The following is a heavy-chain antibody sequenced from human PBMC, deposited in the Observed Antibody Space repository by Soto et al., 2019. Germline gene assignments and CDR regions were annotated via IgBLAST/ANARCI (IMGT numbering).Heavy chain of an antibody. D-gene: IGHD2-2*01. CDR2: IYYSGST. Sequence: HSETLSLTCTVSGGSISSSSYYWGWIRQPPGKGLEWIGSIYYSGSTYYNPSLKSRVTISVDTSKNQFSLKLSSVTAADTAVYYCTTSPYYFDYWGQGTLVTVSS. CDR3: TTSPYYFDY. J-gene: IGHJ4*02. CDR1: GGSISSSSYY. V-gene: IGHV4-39*03.